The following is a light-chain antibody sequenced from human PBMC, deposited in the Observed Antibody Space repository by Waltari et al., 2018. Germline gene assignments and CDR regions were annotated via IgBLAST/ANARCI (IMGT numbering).Light chain of an antibody. J-gene: IGKJ2*01. CDR2: KAS. CDR1: QSISSW. V-gene: IGKV1-5*03. CDR3: QQYNNYPYT. Sequence: DIQVTQSPSTLSASLGDRCTTTFRARQSISSWLAWYQQKPGKAPKILIKKASSLESGVPSRFTGSGSGTEFTLTISSLQPDDFATYYCQQYNNYPYTFGQGTKLEIK.